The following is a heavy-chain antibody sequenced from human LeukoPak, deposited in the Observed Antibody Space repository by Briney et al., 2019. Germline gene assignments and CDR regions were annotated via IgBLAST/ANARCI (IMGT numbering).Heavy chain of an antibody. J-gene: IGHJ4*02. CDR1: GFTFSSYA. Sequence: GGSLRLSCAASGFTFSSYAMSWARQAPGKGLEWVSAISGSGGSTYYADSVKGRFTISRDNSKNALYLQLTSLRLEDTALYYCVEDLTGTWSFDYWGQGTLVTASS. D-gene: IGHD3-9*01. CDR2: ISGSGGST. V-gene: IGHV3-23*01. CDR3: VEDLTGTWSFDY.